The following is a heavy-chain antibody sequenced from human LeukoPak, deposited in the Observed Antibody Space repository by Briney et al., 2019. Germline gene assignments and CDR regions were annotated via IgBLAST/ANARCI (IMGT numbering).Heavy chain of an antibody. D-gene: IGHD3-3*01. CDR3: ARGEALRFLEWLGTPSPDY. J-gene: IGHJ4*02. Sequence: GGSLRLSCAASGFTFSSYWMSWVRQAPGKGLEWVANIKQDGSEKYYVDSVEGRFTISRDNAKNSLYLQMNSLRAEDTAVYYCARGEALRFLEWLGTPSPDYWGQGTLVTVSS. CDR2: IKQDGSEK. V-gene: IGHV3-7*01. CDR1: GFTFSSYW.